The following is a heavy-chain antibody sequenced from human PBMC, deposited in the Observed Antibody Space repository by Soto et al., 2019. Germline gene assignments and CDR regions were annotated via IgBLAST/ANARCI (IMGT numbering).Heavy chain of an antibody. J-gene: IGHJ5*02. CDR1: GGTFSNYA. CDR3: ARVIVVVPATLLGWFDP. Sequence: SVKVSCKASGGTFSNYAFNWVRQAPGQGLEWMGGIIPIFGTTKYAQKFQGRVTITADESSSTAYMELSSLRSEDTAMYYCARVIVVVPATLLGWFDPWGQGTLVTVS. CDR2: IIPIFGTT. D-gene: IGHD2-15*01. V-gene: IGHV1-69*13.